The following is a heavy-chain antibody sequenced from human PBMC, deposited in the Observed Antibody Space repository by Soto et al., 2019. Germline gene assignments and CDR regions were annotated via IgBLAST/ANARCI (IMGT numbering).Heavy chain of an antibody. Sequence: GGSLRLSCAASGFTFSSYGMHWVRQAPGKGLEWVAVIWYDGSNKYYADSVKGRFTISRDNSKNTLYLQMNSLRAEDTAVYYCARDGVSWTAAAGPKGGYRENYYYYGMDVWGQGTTVTVSS. V-gene: IGHV3-33*01. CDR1: GFTFSSYG. CDR3: ARDGVSWTAAAGPKGGYRENYYYYGMDV. D-gene: IGHD6-13*01. J-gene: IGHJ6*02. CDR2: IWYDGSNK.